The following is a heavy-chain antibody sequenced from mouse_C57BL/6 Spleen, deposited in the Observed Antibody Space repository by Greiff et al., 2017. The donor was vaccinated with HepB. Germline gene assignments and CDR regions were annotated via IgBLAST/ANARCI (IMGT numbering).Heavy chain of an antibody. D-gene: IGHD2-1*01. J-gene: IGHJ4*01. CDR1: GYSITSGYY. CDR3: ARGGNYALYAMDY. CDR2: ISYDGSN. V-gene: IGHV3-6*01. Sequence: EVKLMESGPGLVKPSQSLSLTCSVSGYSITSGYYWNWIRQFPGNKLEWRGYISYDGSNNYNPSLKKRISITRDTSKNQFFLKLNSVTTEDTATYYCARGGNYALYAMDYWGQGTSVTVSS.